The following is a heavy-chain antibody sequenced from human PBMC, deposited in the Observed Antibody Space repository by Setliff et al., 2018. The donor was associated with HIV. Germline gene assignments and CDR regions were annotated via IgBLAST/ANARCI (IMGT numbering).Heavy chain of an antibody. V-gene: IGHV1-8*02. CDR2: IIPIFGTL. D-gene: IGHD3-10*01. CDR3: ARGRSLVRGSGSPEYYYMDV. Sequence: ASVKVSCKASGYTFTNHGITWVRQAPGQGLEWMGGIIPIFGTLNYAQKFQGRVTMTRNTSISTAFMELSSLRSEDTAVYYCARGRSLVRGSGSPEYYYMDVWGKGTTVTVSS. CDR1: GYTFTNHG. J-gene: IGHJ6*03.